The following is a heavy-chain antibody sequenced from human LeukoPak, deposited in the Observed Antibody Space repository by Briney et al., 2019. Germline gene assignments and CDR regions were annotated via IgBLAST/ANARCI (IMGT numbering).Heavy chain of an antibody. CDR2: IYYSGST. V-gene: IGHV4-39*01. CDR3: TRLNDYAWYFDL. CDR1: GGSISSSGYY. D-gene: IGHD4-17*01. Sequence: PSETLSLTCTVSGGSISSSGYYWGWIRQPPGKGLEWIGSIYYSGSTYYNPSLKSRVTISVDTSKNQFSLKLSSVTAADTAVYYCTRLNDYAWYFDLWGRGTLVTVSS. J-gene: IGHJ2*01.